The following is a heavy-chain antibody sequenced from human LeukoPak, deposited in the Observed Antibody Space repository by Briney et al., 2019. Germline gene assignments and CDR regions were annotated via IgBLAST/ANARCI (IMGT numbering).Heavy chain of an antibody. D-gene: IGHD3-16*02. V-gene: IGHV3-30*02. CDR3: AIGDGLGKLSSSFGY. CDR2: IWYDGSNK. J-gene: IGHJ4*02. Sequence: GGSRGLSVAGPGLTFSGYGIHWVGQAPAKGLGGGAVIWYDGSNKYYADSVKGRFTISRDNSKNTLYLQMNSLRVEDTAVYYCAIGDGLGKLSSSFGYWGQGTPVTVSS. CDR1: GLTFSGYG.